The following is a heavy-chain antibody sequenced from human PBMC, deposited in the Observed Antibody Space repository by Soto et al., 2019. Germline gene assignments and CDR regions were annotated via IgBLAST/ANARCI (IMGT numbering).Heavy chain of an antibody. CDR3: AKDPGYTGTDDY. D-gene: IGHD2-2*02. CDR2: ISYDGSNK. Sequence: QVQLVESGGGVVQPGRSLRLSCAASGFTFSSYGMHWVRQAPGKGLEWVAVISYDGSNKYYADSVKGRFTISRDNSKNTLYLQMNSLRAEDTAVYYCAKDPGYTGTDDYWGQGTLVTVSS. CDR1: GFTFSSYG. V-gene: IGHV3-30*18. J-gene: IGHJ4*02.